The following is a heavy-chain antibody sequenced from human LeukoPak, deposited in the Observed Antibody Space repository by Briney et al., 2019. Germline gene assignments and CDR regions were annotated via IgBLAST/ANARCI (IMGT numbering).Heavy chain of an antibody. CDR1: GYTFTSYG. J-gene: IGHJ4*02. D-gene: IGHD3-9*01. CDR2: MNPNSGNT. V-gene: IGHV1-8*01. Sequence: ASVKVSCKASGYTFTSYGINWVRQATGQGLEWMGWMNPNSGNTGYAQKFQGRVTMTRNTSISIAYMELSSLRSDDTAVYYCARATGKDILTGRKLDNWGQGTLVTVSS. CDR3: ARATGKDILTGRKLDN.